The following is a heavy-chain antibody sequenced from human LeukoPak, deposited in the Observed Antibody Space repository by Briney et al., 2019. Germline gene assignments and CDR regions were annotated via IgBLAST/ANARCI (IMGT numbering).Heavy chain of an antibody. Sequence: GGSLRLSCAASGFTFSSYSMNWVRQAPGKGLEWVSSISSSSSYIYYADSVKGRFTISRDNSKNTLYLQMNSLRAEDTAVYYCARGDSSGYFFLVSQSLDYWGQGTLVTVSS. CDR3: ARGDSSGYFFLVSQSLDY. CDR1: GFTFSSYS. V-gene: IGHV3-21*01. CDR2: ISSSSSYI. D-gene: IGHD3-22*01. J-gene: IGHJ4*02.